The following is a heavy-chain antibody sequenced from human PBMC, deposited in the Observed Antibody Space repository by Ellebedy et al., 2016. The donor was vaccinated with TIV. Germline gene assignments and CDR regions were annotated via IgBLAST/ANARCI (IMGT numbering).Heavy chain of an antibody. V-gene: IGHV1-18*04. CDR3: ATGISMIRGFDY. D-gene: IGHD3-10*01. J-gene: IGHJ4*02. CDR1: GYTFTSYY. Sequence: AASVKVSCKTSGYTFTSYYLHWVRQAPGQGLEWMGWVSAYNGDIKYAQKFQDRVTMTTDTSTSSGYMELRSLRSDDTAVYFCATGISMIRGFDYWGQGTLVTVSS. CDR2: VSAYNGDI.